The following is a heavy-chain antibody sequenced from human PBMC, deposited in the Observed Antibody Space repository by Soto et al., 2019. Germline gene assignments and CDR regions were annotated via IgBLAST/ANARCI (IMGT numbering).Heavy chain of an antibody. CDR3: VKEALAGDMDL. CDR2: ISGSGGST. D-gene: IGHD3-16*01. CDR1: GFTFSTYA. Sequence: GGSLRLSCAASGFTFSTYAMIWVRQAPGQGLEWVSAISGSGGSTYYLDSVKGRFTISRDNSKNTLSLQMNSLRVEDTAVYYCVKEALAGDMDLWGQGTTVTVSS. V-gene: IGHV3-23*01. J-gene: IGHJ6*02.